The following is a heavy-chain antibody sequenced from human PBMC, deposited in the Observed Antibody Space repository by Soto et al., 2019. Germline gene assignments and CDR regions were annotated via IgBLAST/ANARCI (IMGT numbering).Heavy chain of an antibody. V-gene: IGHV4-39*01. CDR1: GGSISSSSYD. J-gene: IGHJ4*02. D-gene: IGHD3-10*01. CDR2: IYYSGST. CDR3: ARHAYYGSGSYYKHFDY. Sequence: SETLSLTCTVSGGSISSSSYDGGWIRQPPGKGLEWIGNIYYSGSTNYNPSLKSRVTISVDTSKNQFSLKLSSVTAADTAVYYCARHAYYGSGSYYKHFDYWGQGTLVTVSS.